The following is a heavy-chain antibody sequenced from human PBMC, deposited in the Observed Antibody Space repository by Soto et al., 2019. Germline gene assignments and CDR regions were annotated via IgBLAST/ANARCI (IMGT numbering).Heavy chain of an antibody. Sequence: ASVKVSCKASGGTFSSYIISWVRQAPGQGLEWMGWIIPIFAKADYAQKFQGRVTITADESTSTAYMELSSLRSEDTAVYYCARAYSSNRYWFDPWGQGTLVTVSS. CDR2: IIPIFAKA. CDR1: GGTFSSYI. D-gene: IGHD2-2*01. J-gene: IGHJ5*02. CDR3: ARAYSSNRYWFDP. V-gene: IGHV1-69*13.